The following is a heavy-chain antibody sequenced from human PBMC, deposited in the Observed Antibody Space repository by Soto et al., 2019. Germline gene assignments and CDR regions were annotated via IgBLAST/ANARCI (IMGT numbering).Heavy chain of an antibody. CDR2: IGTLGDT. V-gene: IGHV3-13*01. J-gene: IGHJ1*01. D-gene: IGHD6-13*01. CDR3: VKDESINWYSGHFRH. Sequence: QLVASGGGLVQPGGSLRLSCVASGFILSTHDLHWVRDTPGEGLEWVSGIGTLGDTFYGASVKGRFTISRDNAKNSLHLQMNSLSAEDTAFYYCVKDESINWYSGHFRHWGQGTLVTVSS. CDR1: GFILSTHD.